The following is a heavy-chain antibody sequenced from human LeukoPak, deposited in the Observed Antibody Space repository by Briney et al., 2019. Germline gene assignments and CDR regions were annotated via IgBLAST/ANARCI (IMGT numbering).Heavy chain of an antibody. V-gene: IGHV3-7*03. CDR1: GFTFSGSW. CDR2: INSDGSEG. CDR3: ARSSYSSSSSV. J-gene: IGHJ3*01. Sequence: GGSLRLSCAVSGFTFSGSWMSWSRQAPGKGLEWVASINSDGSEGYYADVVKGRFTISRDNAKNSLYLQIYSLRAEDTAVYYCARSSYSSSSSVWGQGTMVTVSS. D-gene: IGHD6-6*01.